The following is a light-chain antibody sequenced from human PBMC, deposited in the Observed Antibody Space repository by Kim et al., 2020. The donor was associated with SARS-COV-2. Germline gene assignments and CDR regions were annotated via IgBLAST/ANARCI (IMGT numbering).Light chain of an antibody. CDR3: QQRDSKVPLCT. CDR2: TAY. V-gene: IGKV1-39*01. Sequence: DIQMTQSPSSLSASVGDRVTLTCRASQSISIYVNWYQQKPGQAPSLLIYTAYLLQSGVSSRFSGSGSGTDFTRTISSLQPEDSATYYCQQRDSKVPLCTFGQGTKLKI. J-gene: IGKJ2*02. CDR1: QSISIY.